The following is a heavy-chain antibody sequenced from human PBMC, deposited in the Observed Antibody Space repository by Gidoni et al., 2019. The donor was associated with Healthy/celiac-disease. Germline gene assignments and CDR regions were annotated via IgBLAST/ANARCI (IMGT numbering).Heavy chain of an antibody. D-gene: IGHD3-22*01. CDR1: GFTFSSYE. V-gene: IGHV3-48*03. CDR3: AIGGYYKRQDITMIVVGHAFDI. CDR2: ISSSGSTI. Sequence: EVQLVESGGGLVQPGGSLRLSCAASGFTFSSYEMNWVRQAPGKGLEWVSYISSSGSTIYYADSVKGRFTISRDNAKNSLYLQMNSLRAEDTAVYYCAIGGYYKRQDITMIVVGHAFDIWGQGTMVTVSS. J-gene: IGHJ3*02.